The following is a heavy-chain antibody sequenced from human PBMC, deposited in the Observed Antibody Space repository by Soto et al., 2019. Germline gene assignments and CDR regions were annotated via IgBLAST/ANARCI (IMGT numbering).Heavy chain of an antibody. J-gene: IGHJ6*02. CDR2: VSTTGDYI. V-gene: IGHV3-21*01. CDR3: ARTDYSGSYHGYYYGMDV. D-gene: IGHD1-26*01. CDR1: GFIFSTYS. Sequence: GGSLRLSCAASGFIFSTYSMNWVRQAPGKGLEWVSSVSTTGDYIYYAGSLRGRFTISRDNAKNSLYLQMDSLKFEDTAVYYCARTDYSGSYHGYYYGMDVWGQGTTVTVSS.